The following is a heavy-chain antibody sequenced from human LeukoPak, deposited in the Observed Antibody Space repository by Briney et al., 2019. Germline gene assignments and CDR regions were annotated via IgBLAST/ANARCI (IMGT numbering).Heavy chain of an antibody. CDR1: GFTFSRYA. CDR2: ISSNGGST. Sequence: PGGSLRLSCSASGFTFSRYAMHWVRQAPGKGLEYVSAISSNGGSTYYADSVKGRFTISRDNSKNTLYLQMKSLRAEDTAVYYCARTDETAPAEDFQHWGQGTLVTVSS. D-gene: IGHD2-21*02. V-gene: IGHV3-64*04. CDR3: ARTDETAPAEDFQH. J-gene: IGHJ1*01.